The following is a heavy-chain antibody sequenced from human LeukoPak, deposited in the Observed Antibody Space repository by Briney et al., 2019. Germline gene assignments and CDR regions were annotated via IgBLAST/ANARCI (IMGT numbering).Heavy chain of an antibody. Sequence: SETLSLTRTVSGGSISSYYWSWIRQPPGKGLEWIGYIYYSGSTNYNPSLKSRVTISVDTSKNQFSLKLSSVTAAETAVYYCARSVEGYCSGGSCYSYYYYMDVWGKGTTVTVSS. V-gene: IGHV4-59*01. CDR3: ARSVEGYCSGGSCYSYYYYMDV. J-gene: IGHJ6*03. CDR1: GGSISSYY. D-gene: IGHD2-15*01. CDR2: IYYSGST.